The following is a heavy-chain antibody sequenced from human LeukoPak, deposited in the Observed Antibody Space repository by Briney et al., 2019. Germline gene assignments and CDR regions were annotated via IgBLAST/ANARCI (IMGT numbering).Heavy chain of an antibody. CDR1: GFTFTSSA. V-gene: IGHV1-58*01. J-gene: IGHJ4*02. D-gene: IGHD1-26*01. CDR3: AAIPPRGSLTDY. Sequence: SVNVSCKASGFTFTSSAVQWVRQARGQRLEWIGWIVVGSGNTNYAQKFQERVTITRDMSTSTAYMELSSLRSEDTAVYYCAAIPPRGSLTDYWGQGTLVTVSS. CDR2: IVVGSGNT.